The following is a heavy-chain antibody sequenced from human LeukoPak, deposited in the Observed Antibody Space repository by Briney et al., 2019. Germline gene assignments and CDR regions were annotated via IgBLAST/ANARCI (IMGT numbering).Heavy chain of an antibody. J-gene: IGHJ3*02. CDR3: ARHRYDSSAYTYDAFDI. CDR2: INHSEST. Sequence: KPSETLSLTCAVYGGSFSGYYWSWIRQPPGKGLEWIGEINHSESTNYNPSLKSLATISVDTSKNQFSLMLSSVTAAVTAVYYCARHRYDSSAYTYDAFDIWGQGTMVTVSS. CDR1: GGSFSGYY. V-gene: IGHV4-34*01. D-gene: IGHD3-22*01.